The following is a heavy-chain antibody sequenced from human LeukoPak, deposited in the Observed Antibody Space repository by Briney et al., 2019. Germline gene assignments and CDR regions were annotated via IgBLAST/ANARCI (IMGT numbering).Heavy chain of an antibody. CDR1: GGSISNYY. CDR2: ISYSGNT. V-gene: IGHV4-59*08. CDR3: ARHVGYDFWSGYLSDYYYYMDV. D-gene: IGHD3-3*01. J-gene: IGHJ6*03. Sequence: SETLSLTCTVSGGSISNYYWSWIRQPPGKELEWIGYISYSGNTDSNPSLKSRVTISVDTSKNQFSLKLSSVTAADTAVYYCARHVGYDFWSGYLSDYYYYMDVWGKGTTVTVSS.